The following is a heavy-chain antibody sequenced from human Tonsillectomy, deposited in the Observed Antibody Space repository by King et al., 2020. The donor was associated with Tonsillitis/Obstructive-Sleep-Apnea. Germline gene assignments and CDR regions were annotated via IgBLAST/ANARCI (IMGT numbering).Heavy chain of an antibody. CDR1: GFSLSTSGMC. D-gene: IGHD1-26*01. CDR3: ARIRGREWFDP. J-gene: IGHJ5*02. CDR2: ILADEDK. Sequence: TLKESGPALVKPTQTLTLTCTFSGFSLSTSGMCVSWIRQPPGNGLAWLALILADEDKYDRTSLKTRPTISKDTSKNQVVLTLTNMDPVDTATYYCARIRGREWFDPWGQGTLVTVSS. V-gene: IGHV2-70*01.